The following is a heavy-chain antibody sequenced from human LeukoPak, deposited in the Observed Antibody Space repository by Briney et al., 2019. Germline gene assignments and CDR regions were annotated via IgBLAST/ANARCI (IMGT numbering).Heavy chain of an antibody. J-gene: IGHJ4*02. Sequence: ASVKVSCKASGYTFTGYYMHWVRQAPGQGLEWMGRINPNSGGTNYAQKFQGRVTMTRDTSISTAYMELSRLRSDDTAVYYCASLAFDYYDSSGYELWGLGTLVTVSS. CDR2: INPNSGGT. D-gene: IGHD3-22*01. V-gene: IGHV1-2*06. CDR1: GYTFTGYY. CDR3: ASLAFDYYDSSGYEL.